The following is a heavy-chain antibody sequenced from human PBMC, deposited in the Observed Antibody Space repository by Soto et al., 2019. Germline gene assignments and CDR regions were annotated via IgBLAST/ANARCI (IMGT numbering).Heavy chain of an antibody. CDR2: TYYRSRWYN. J-gene: IGHJ6*02. D-gene: IGHD6-6*01. V-gene: IGHV6-1*01. Sequence: PSQTLSVTCVISGDSVSRNRAAWNWLRQSPSRGLEWLGRTYYRSRWYNAYAGSVKSRITINPDTSKNQFSLHLNSVTPEDTAVYYCARGEAARYYGMDVWGQGTTVTVSS. CDR3: ARGEAARYYGMDV. CDR1: GDSVSRNRAA.